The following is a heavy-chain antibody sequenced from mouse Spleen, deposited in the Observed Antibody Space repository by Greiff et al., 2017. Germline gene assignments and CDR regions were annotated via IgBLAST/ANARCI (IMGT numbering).Heavy chain of an antibody. CDR2: INPSNGGT. CDR3: TRDLSYYDYDGFAY. J-gene: IGHJ3*01. D-gene: IGHD2-4*01. Sequence: QVQLQQSGAELVKPGASVKLSCKASGYTFTSYYMYWVKQRPGQGLEWIGEINPSNGGTNFNEKFKSKATLTVDKSSSTAYMQLSSLTSEDSAVYYCTRDLSYYDYDGFAYWGQGTLVTVSA. CDR1: GYTFTSYY. V-gene: IGHV1S81*02.